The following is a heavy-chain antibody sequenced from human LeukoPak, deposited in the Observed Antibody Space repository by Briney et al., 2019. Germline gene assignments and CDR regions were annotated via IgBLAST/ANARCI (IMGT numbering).Heavy chain of an antibody. V-gene: IGHV3-30*03. CDR2: ISSDENNK. CDR3: TTDYLDYGDLARY. J-gene: IGHJ4*02. Sequence: HSGGSLRLFCAASGFTFSSYDMHWVRQAPGKGLEWVSVISSDENNKYYADSVKGRFTISRDNSKNTLYLQMSSLKTDDTAVYYCTTDYLDYGDLARYWGQGTLVTVSS. CDR1: GFTFSSYD. D-gene: IGHD4-17*01.